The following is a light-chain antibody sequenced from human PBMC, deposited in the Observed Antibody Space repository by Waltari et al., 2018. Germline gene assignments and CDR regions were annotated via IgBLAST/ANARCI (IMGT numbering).Light chain of an antibody. CDR2: TNE. V-gene: IGLV1-44*01. Sequence: HSVLTQPPSASGTPGQRVTLSCSGRSSHIGSNAAPWYHQSPGAAPNRLIYTNEQRPSGVPDRFSGSKSGTSASLAISGLQSEDEADYYCAAWDDSLNGVIFGGGTKLTVL. CDR3: AAWDDSLNGVI. J-gene: IGLJ2*01. CDR1: SSHIGSNA.